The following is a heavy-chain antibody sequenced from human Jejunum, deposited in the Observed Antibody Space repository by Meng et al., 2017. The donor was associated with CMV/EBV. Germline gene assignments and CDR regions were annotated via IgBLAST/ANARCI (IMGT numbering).Heavy chain of an antibody. CDR2: IKQDGSEK. D-gene: IGHD3-10*01. J-gene: IGHJ4*02. CDR3: ARNARGSGY. Sequence: SCAASGFTFSTYWVTWVRQAPGKGLEWVANIKQDGSEKYYVDSVKGRFTISRDNAKNSLFLQMNSLRAEDTAMYYCARNARGSGYWGQGTLVTVSS. V-gene: IGHV3-7*01. CDR1: GFTFSTYW.